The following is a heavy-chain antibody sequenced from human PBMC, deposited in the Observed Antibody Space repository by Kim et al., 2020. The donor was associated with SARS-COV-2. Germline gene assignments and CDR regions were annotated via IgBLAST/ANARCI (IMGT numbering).Heavy chain of an antibody. CDR3: ARGPPAEWLLLLPFDY. CDR2: INPNSGGT. D-gene: IGHD3-22*01. V-gene: IGHV1-2*02. Sequence: ASVKVSCKASGYTFTGYYMHWVRQAPGQGLEWMGWINPNSGGTNYAQKFQGRVTMTRDTSISTAYMELSRLRSDDTAVYYCARGPPAEWLLLLPFDYWGQGTLVTVSS. CDR1: GYTFTGYY. J-gene: IGHJ4*02.